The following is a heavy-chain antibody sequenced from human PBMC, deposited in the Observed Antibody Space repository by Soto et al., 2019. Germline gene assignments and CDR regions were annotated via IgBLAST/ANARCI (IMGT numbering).Heavy chain of an antibody. D-gene: IGHD6-13*01. J-gene: IGHJ6*02. V-gene: IGHV1-69*13. CDR3: ARSTAGTDYYYGMDV. CDR2: ITPIFGTA. CDR1: GGTFSSYA. Sequence: SVKVSCKASGGTFSSYAISWVRQAPGQGLEWMGGITPIFGTANYAQKFQGRVTITADESTSTAYMELSSLRSEDTAVYYCARSTAGTDYYYGMDVWGQGTTVTVSS.